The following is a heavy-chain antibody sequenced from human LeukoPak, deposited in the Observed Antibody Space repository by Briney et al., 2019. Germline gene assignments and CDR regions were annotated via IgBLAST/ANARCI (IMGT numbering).Heavy chain of an antibody. CDR2: INHNGRT. CDR1: GGSFSGYY. V-gene: IGHV4-34*01. D-gene: IGHD2-15*01. Sequence: SETLSLTCAVSGGSFSGYYGTCIRQPPGKGLEWIGEINHNGRTNYNPSLKSRVIMSVDASKTQFSLKLSSVTAADAAVYYCARPLGYCSDSRCPQSWFDPWGQGTLVTVSS. J-gene: IGHJ5*02. CDR3: ARPLGYCSDSRCPQSWFDP.